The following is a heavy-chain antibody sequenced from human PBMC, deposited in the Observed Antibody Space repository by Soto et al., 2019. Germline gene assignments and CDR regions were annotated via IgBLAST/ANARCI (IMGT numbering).Heavy chain of an antibody. CDR1: GDSISRGGYY. V-gene: IGHV4-31*03. CDR2: IYHSGST. J-gene: IGHJ5*02. D-gene: IGHD1-1*01. Sequence: QVQLQESGPGLVKPSQTLSLSCTVSGDSISRGGYYWNWIRQHPRKGLEWIGYIYHSGSTNYNPSLKSRVTISVDTSKNQLSLELTNVTAADTAVYYCERDGAGVPGLGWFGPWGQGILVTVSS. CDR3: ERDGAGVPGLGWFGP.